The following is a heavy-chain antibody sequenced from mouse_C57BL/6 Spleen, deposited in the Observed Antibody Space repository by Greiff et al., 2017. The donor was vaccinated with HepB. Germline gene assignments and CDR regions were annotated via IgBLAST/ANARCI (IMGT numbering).Heavy chain of an antibody. CDR2: INPNNGGT. V-gene: IGHV1-26*01. CDR1: GYTFTDYY. D-gene: IGHD2-5*01. CDR3: TPYYSNPGFAY. J-gene: IGHJ3*01. Sequence: VQLQQSGPELVKPGASVKISCKASGYTFTDYYMNWVKQSHGKSLEWIGDINPNNGGTSYNQKFKGKATLTVDKASSTAYMELRSLPSEDSAVYYCTPYYSNPGFAYWGQGTLVTVSA.